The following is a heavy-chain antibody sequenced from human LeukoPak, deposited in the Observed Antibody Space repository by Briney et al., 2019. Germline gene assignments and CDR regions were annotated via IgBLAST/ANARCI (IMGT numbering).Heavy chain of an antibody. J-gene: IGHJ5*02. CDR3: SGYNWFDP. CDR2: ITSSSSYT. CDR1: GFTFSSYS. Sequence: GSLRLSCAASGFTFSSYSMNWVRQAPGKGLEWVSAITSSSSYTYYADSVKGRFTISRDNAKNSLYLQMNSLRAEDTAVYYCSGYNWFDPWGQGTLVTVSS. V-gene: IGHV3-21*01.